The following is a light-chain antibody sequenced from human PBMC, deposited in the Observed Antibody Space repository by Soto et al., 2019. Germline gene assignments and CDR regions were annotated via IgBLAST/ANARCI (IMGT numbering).Light chain of an antibody. CDR1: HAVTGK. J-gene: IGKJ4*01. V-gene: IGKV3-15*01. CDR3: QHYANWPLT. Sequence: EIVMTQSPVTLSVSPGERATLSCRASHAVTGKLAWYQQKPGQAPRLLIYAASTRANGLPARFSGSGSGTEFTLTISSLQSEDFAIYYCQHYANWPLTFGGGTKVEIK. CDR2: AAS.